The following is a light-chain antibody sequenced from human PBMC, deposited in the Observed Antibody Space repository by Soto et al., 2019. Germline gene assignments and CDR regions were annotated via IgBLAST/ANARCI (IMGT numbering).Light chain of an antibody. CDR3: QQYNNWPS. CDR2: DIS. J-gene: IGKJ5*01. V-gene: IGKV3-15*01. Sequence: EVLMTQSPPTLAVSRGEGSTLXXRASQTVSRNLAWYQQRPGQAPCXLIYDISNRATGVPARFSGSGSETEFTLTIRSLQSEDFADYFCQQYNNWPSFGQGTRLEIK. CDR1: QTVSRN.